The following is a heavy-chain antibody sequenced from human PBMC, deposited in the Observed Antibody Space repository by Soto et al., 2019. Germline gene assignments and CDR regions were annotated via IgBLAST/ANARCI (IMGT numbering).Heavy chain of an antibody. J-gene: IGHJ6*01. V-gene: IGHV3-21*02. Sequence: EVQLVESGGGLVKPGGSLRLSCAASRFTFSSYNMNWVRQAPGKGLEWVSCISSDNTNIHYADSVKGRFTTSRDNARNSLNLQTNSLSVEDTAVYYCARDDMLMIRGVIEHYFAMDVWGQGTTVTVSS. D-gene: IGHD3-10*01. CDR1: RFTFSSYN. CDR2: ISSDNTNI. CDR3: ARDDMLMIRGVIEHYFAMDV.